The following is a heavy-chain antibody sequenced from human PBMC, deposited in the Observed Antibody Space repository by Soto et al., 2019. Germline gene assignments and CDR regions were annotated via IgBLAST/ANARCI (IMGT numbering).Heavy chain of an antibody. V-gene: IGHV1-18*01. J-gene: IGHJ4*02. CDR1: GYTFTDYA. CDR3: ARDTSRIAVAVDFDY. D-gene: IGHD6-19*01. Sequence: ASVKVSCKASGYTFTDYAITWVRQAPGQGLEWMGWISAYSGNTYYAQKLLGRVTMTTDTSTSTTYMELRSLTSDDTAVYYCARDTSRIAVAVDFDYWGQGTLVTVSS. CDR2: ISAYSGNT.